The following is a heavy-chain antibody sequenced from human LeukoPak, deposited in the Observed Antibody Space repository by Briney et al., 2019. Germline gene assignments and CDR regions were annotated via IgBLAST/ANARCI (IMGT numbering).Heavy chain of an antibody. CDR1: GGSFSGYY. J-gene: IGHJ4*02. CDR2: INHSGST. D-gene: IGHD3-22*01. Sequence: PSETLSLTCAVYGGSFSGYYWSWIRQPPGKGLEWIGEINHSGSTNYNPSLKSRVTISIDTSKNQFSLKLSSVTAADTAVYYCARPYQSSGYYYRFDYWGQGTLVTVSS. CDR3: ARPYQSSGYYYRFDY. V-gene: IGHV4-34*01.